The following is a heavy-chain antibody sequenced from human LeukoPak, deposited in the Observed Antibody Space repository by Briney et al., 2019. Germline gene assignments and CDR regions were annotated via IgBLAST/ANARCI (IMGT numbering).Heavy chain of an antibody. CDR1: GYTFTSYY. J-gene: IGHJ4*02. V-gene: IGHV1-46*01. D-gene: IGHD6-19*01. CDR2: INPDGGST. Sequence: ASVKVSCKAFGYTFTSYYMHWVRQAPGQGLEWMGIINPDGGSTSYAQKLQGRVTMTRDTSTSTVYMELSSLRSEDTAVYYCARSYSSTWPKFDYWGQGTLVTVSS. CDR3: ARSYSSTWPKFDY.